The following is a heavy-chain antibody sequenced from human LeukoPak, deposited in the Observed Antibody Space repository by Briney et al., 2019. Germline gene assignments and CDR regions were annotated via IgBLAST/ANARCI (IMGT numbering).Heavy chain of an antibody. J-gene: IGHJ4*02. CDR2: ISSSSSYT. D-gene: IGHD3-9*01. CDR1: GFTFSDYY. Sequence: GGSLRLSCAASGFTFSDYYMSWIRQAPGKGLEWVSYISSSSSYTNYADSVKGRFTISKNNAKNSLYLQINSLRAEDTAVYYCARATNYDNLTGYLYWGQGTLVTVSS. V-gene: IGHV3-11*03. CDR3: ARATNYDNLTGYLY.